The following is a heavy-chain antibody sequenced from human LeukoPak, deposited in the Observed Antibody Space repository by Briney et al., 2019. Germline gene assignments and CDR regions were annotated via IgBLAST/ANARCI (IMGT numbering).Heavy chain of an antibody. CDR3: ARNREPITIFGVVILGD. J-gene: IGHJ4*02. CDR2: INPNSGGT. D-gene: IGHD3-3*01. CDR1: GYTFTGYY. V-gene: IGHV1-2*06. Sequence: ASVKVSCKASGYTFTGYYMHWVRQAPGQGLEWMGRINPNSGGTNYAQKFQGRVTMTRDTSISTAYMELSRLRSDDTAVYYCARNREPITIFGVVILGDWGQGTLVTVSP.